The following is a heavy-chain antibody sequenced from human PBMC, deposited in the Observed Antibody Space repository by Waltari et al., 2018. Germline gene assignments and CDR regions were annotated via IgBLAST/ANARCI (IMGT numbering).Heavy chain of an antibody. CDR1: GYTLTELS. V-gene: IGHV1-24*01. CDR3: ATRGGFRYCGGDCYPGGMDV. D-gene: IGHD2-21*02. Sequence: QVQLVQSGAEVKKPGASVKVSCKVSGYTLTELSIPWVRQGPGTGVGWMGGFDPEDGETIYAQKFQGRVTMTEDTSTDTAYMELSSLRSEDTAVYYCATRGGFRYCGGDCYPGGMDVWGQGTTVTVSS. CDR2: FDPEDGET. J-gene: IGHJ6*02.